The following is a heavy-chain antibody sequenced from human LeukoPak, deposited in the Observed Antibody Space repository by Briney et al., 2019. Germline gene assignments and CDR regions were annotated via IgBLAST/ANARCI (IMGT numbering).Heavy chain of an antibody. D-gene: IGHD3-16*01. J-gene: IGHJ4*02. Sequence: GGSLRLSCAASGFTFSNYDWHWVRQATGRGLEWVSGIGKGGDTYYAYSVKGRFTISRENAKNSFFLQMNSLRVGDTAVYYCARGGPGPFDYWSQGTLVTVSS. CDR1: GFTFSNYD. CDR3: ARGGPGPFDY. CDR2: IGKGGDT. V-gene: IGHV3-13*04.